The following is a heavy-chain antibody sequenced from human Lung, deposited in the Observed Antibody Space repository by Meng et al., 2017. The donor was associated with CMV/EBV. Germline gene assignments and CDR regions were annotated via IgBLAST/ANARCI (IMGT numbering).Heavy chain of an antibody. J-gene: IGHJ4*02. CDR3: ARRGSTWFVDY. CDR1: GSNFDNYW. V-gene: IGHV5-51*01. Sequence: GGSXRLXCKGSGSNFDNYWIGRVRQMPGKGLEWMGLIYPGDSDTRYSPAFQGQVTISADKSISTAYLQWSGLKASDTAMYYCARRGSTWFVDYWGQGTLVTVSS. CDR2: IYPGDSDT. D-gene: IGHD3-10*01.